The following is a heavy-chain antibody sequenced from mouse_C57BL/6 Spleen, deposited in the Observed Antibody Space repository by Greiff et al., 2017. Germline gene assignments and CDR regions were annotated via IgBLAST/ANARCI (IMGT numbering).Heavy chain of an antibody. CDR1: GYTFTSYW. D-gene: IGHD2-13*01. J-gene: IGHJ2*02. CDR3: ARDGDYYFDY. Sequence: VMLVESGAELAKPGASVKLSCKASGYTFTSYWMHWVKQRPGQGLEWIGYINPSRCYTKYNQKFKDKATLTADKSSSTAYMQLISLTSEYSAVYYCARDGDYYFDYWGQGTSLTVSS. CDR2: INPSRCYT. V-gene: IGHV1-7*01.